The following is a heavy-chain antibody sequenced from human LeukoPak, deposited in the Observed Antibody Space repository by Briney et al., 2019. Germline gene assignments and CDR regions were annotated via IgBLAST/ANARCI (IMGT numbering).Heavy chain of an antibody. V-gene: IGHV3-7*01. CDR2: IKQDGSEK. CDR1: GFTFSSYW. CDR3: ARGGGSGYYGSAFDV. J-gene: IGHJ3*01. Sequence: GGSLRLSCAASGFTFSSYWMSWVRQAPGKGLEWVANIKQDGSEKYYVDSVKGRFTISRDNPKNSLYLQMNIVRADDTAVYYCARGGGSGYYGSAFDVWGQGTTVSVSS. D-gene: IGHD5-12*01.